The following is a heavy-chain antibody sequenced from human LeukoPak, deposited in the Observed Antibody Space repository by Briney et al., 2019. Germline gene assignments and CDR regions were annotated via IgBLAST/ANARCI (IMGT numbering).Heavy chain of an antibody. CDR3: ARDLEIRGIGDAFDL. V-gene: IGHV3-66*01. D-gene: IGHD3-10*01. J-gene: IGHJ3*01. CDR2: IKSDGTT. CDR1: GYTVSRHY. Sequence: GGSLRLSCVASGYTVSRHYISWVRPAPGKGLEWVSVIKSDGTTYSADSVKGRFTVSRDKSKNTVYLQMKSLRVEDTAVYYCARDLEIRGIGDAFDLWGQGTMVTVSS.